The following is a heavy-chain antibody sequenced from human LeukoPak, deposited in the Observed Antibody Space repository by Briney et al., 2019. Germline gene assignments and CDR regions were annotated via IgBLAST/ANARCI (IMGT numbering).Heavy chain of an antibody. CDR2: ISYDGSNK. V-gene: IGHV3-30*04. Sequence: GGSLRLSCAASGFTFSSYAMHWVRQAPGKGLEWVAVISYDGSNKYYADSVKGRFTISRDNSKNTLYLQMNSLRAEDTAVYYCAKDERIAAAGTGDYFDYWGQGTLVTVSS. CDR1: GFTFSSYA. CDR3: AKDERIAAAGTGDYFDY. D-gene: IGHD6-13*01. J-gene: IGHJ4*02.